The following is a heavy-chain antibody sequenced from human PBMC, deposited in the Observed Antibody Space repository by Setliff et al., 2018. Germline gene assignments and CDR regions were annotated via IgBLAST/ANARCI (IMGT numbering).Heavy chain of an antibody. CDR1: GFTFSSYA. CDR3: ARAYSSGWPVYYYYYYGMDV. V-gene: IGHV3-7*01. J-gene: IGHJ6*02. D-gene: IGHD6-19*01. CDR2: IKHDGSTK. Sequence: GGSLRLSCAGSGFTFSSYALMWVRQAPGKGLESVAYIKHDGSTKYYVDSVQGRFTISRDNAKSSLSLQMSSLRAEDTAVYYCARAYSSGWPVYYYYYYGMDVWGQGTTVTVSS.